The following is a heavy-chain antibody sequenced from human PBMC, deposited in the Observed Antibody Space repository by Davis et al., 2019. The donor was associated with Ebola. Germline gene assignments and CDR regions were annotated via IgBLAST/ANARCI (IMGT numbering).Heavy chain of an antibody. V-gene: IGHV1-69*06. J-gene: IGHJ4*02. CDR2: IIPIFGTA. D-gene: IGHD4-23*01. CDR1: GGTFSSYA. CDR3: ARDPVVTPFDY. Sequence: SVKVSCKASGGTFSSYAISWVRQAPGQGLEWMGGIIPIFGTANYAQKFQGRVTITADKSTSTAYMELRSLRSDDTAVYYCARDPVVTPFDYWGQGTLVTVSS.